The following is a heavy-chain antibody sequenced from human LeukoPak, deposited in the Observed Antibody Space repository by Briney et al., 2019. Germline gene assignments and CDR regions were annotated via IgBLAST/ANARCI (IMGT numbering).Heavy chain of an antibody. CDR1: GGTFSSYA. V-gene: IGHV1-69*06. Sequence: ASVKVSCKASGGTFSSYAISWVRQAPGQGLEWMGGIIPIFGTANYAQKFQGRVTITADKSTSTAYMELSSLRSEDTAVYYCARYCSGGSCYLDYWGQGTLVTVSS. CDR2: IIPIFGTA. CDR3: ARYCSGGSCYLDY. D-gene: IGHD2-15*01. J-gene: IGHJ4*02.